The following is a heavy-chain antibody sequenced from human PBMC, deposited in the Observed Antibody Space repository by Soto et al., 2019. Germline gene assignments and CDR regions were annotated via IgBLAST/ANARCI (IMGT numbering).Heavy chain of an antibody. D-gene: IGHD3-10*01. CDR1: GYTFTSYD. Sequence: QVQLVQSGAEVKKPGASVKVSCKASGYTFTSYDINWVRQATGQGLEWMGWMNPNSGNTGYAQKFQGRVTMTRNTSISKAYMELSSLRSEDTAVYYCARGEYVLLWFGDLFSRGNWFDPWGQGTLVTVSS. CDR3: ARGEYVLLWFGDLFSRGNWFDP. J-gene: IGHJ5*02. CDR2: MNPNSGNT. V-gene: IGHV1-8*01.